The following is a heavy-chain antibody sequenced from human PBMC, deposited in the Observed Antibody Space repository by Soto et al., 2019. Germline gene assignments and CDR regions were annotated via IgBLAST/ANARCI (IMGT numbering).Heavy chain of an antibody. J-gene: IGHJ5*02. CDR2: TYYRSKWYN. CDR3: ARDKYAQKVGGWNYVGNWFDP. Sequence: PSQTLSLTCAISGDSVSSNSAAWNWIRQSPSRGLEWLGRTYYRSKWYNDYAVSVKSRITINPDTSKNQFSLQLNSVTPEDTAVYYCARDKYAQKVGGWNYVGNWFDPWGQGTLVTVSS. CDR1: GDSVSSNSAA. V-gene: IGHV6-1*01. D-gene: IGHD1-7*01.